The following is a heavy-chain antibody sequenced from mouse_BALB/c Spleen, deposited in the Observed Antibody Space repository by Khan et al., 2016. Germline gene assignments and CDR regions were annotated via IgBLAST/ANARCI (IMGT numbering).Heavy chain of an antibody. D-gene: IGHD2-2*01. J-gene: IGHJ2*01. CDR1: GYPFTGYY. CDR2: ISCYNGAT. CDR3: ARPHCGFDRGYDFDY. V-gene: IGHV1S34*01. Sequence: LVKTGASVKISCKASGYPFTGYYMHWVRQSHGKSLEWIGYISCYNGATRYNQKFKDKATLTVDTSSSTAYMQFNSLTSEDSAVYYLARPHCGFDRGYDFDYRGQGTHLPVAS.